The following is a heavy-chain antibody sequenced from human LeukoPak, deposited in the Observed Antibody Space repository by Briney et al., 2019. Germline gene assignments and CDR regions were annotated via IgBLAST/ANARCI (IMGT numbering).Heavy chain of an antibody. V-gene: IGHV1-46*01. J-gene: IGHJ4*02. CDR3: AKNSYGVNLFDY. CDR1: GYTFTSYY. CDR2: INPSGGST. D-gene: IGHD5-18*01. Sequence: GASVKVSCKASGYTFTSYYMHWVRQAPGQGLEWMGIINPSGGSTSYAQKFQGRVTMTRDMSTSTVYMELSSLRSEDTAVYYCAKNSYGVNLFDYWGQGTLVTVSS.